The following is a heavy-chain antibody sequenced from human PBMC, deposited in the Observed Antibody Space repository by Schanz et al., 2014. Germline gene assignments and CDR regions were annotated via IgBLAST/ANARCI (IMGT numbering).Heavy chain of an antibody. CDR2: ISYSGST. V-gene: IGHV4-31*03. J-gene: IGHJ6*02. Sequence: QVQLQESGPGLVKPSQTLSLTCTVSGASISSGGYYWDWIRLLPGKGLEWIGYISYSGSTSFNPSLKSRLTMSLDTAKNQFSLRLSSVTAADTAVYYCARHGGIPYYPMDVWGQGTTVTVSS. CDR3: ARHGGIPYYPMDV. CDR1: GASISSGGYY. D-gene: IGHD3-16*01.